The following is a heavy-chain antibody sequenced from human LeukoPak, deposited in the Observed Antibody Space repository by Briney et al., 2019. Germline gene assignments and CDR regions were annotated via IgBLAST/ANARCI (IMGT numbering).Heavy chain of an antibody. CDR1: GGSITSDY. J-gene: IGHJ6*02. CDR3: ARADESLVYGMDV. Sequence: SETLSLTCTLSGGSITSDYWSWLRQSPGKGLVWIGYFSYSGSTHYSPSLTSRVAISVDTSRNQLSLKLRSVTAADTAIYYCARADESLVYGMDVWGPGTTVIVSS. V-gene: IGHV4-59*08. CDR2: FSYSGST.